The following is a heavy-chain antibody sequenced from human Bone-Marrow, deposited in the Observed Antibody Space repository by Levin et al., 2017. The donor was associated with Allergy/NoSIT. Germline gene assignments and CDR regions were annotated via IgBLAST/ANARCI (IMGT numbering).Heavy chain of an antibody. CDR2: ISGSGTIT. CDR1: GFTFSSYA. J-gene: IGHJ4*02. CDR3: AKEGLAVAGYYFDS. V-gene: IGHV3-23*01. Sequence: GESLKISCAASGFTFSSYAMSWVRQAPGKGLEWFSSISGSGTITHYAESVKGRFTISRDISKNMLHLQMNSLRAEDTAIYFCAKEGLAVAGYYFDSWGQGTLVTVSS. D-gene: IGHD6-19*01.